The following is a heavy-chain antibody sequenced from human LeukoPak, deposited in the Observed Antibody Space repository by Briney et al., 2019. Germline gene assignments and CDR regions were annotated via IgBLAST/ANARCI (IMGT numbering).Heavy chain of an antibody. CDR3: ARGDYYDGGGRNWFDV. J-gene: IGHJ5*02. CDR2: IHTSGTT. CDR1: GDSMSYYY. Sequence: SETLSLTCTVSGDSMSYYYWNFIRQPAGKGLEWIGRIHTSGTTYYSASLKSRVSMSVDSSRNQFSLRLTSVTAADTAIYFCARGDYYDGGGRNWFDVWGQGTLGTVSS. D-gene: IGHD3-16*01. V-gene: IGHV4-4*07.